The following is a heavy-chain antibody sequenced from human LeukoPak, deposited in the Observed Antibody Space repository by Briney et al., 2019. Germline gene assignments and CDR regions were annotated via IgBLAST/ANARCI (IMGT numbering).Heavy chain of an antibody. CDR1: GYTFTSYG. CDR3: ARAQIVVVPAATPFDY. CDR2: ISAYNGNT. V-gene: IGHV1-18*01. J-gene: IGHJ4*02. D-gene: IGHD2-2*01. Sequence: ASVKVSCKASGYTFTSYGISWVRQAPGQGLEWMGWISAYNGNTNYAQKLQGRVTMTTDTSTSTAYMELRSLRSDDTAVYYCARAQIVVVPAATPFDYWGQGTRVTVSS.